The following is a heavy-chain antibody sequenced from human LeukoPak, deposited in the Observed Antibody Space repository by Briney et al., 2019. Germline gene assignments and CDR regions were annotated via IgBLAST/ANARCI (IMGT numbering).Heavy chain of an antibody. D-gene: IGHD6-6*01. CDR3: ARESIAAF. Sequence: GASVKVSCKASGYTFTGYYMHWVRQAPGQGLEWMGWTNPNSGGTNYAQKFQGRVTVTRDTSISTAYMELSRLRSDDTAAYYCARESIAAFWGQGTLVTVSS. V-gene: IGHV1-2*02. CDR2: TNPNSGGT. CDR1: GYTFTGYY. J-gene: IGHJ4*02.